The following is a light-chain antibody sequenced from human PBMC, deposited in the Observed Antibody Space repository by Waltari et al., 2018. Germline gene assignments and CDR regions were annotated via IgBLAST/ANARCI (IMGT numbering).Light chain of an antibody. CDR1: QSVGGTV. CDR3: QHYVRLPAT. J-gene: IGKJ1*01. CDR2: GAS. Sequence: EIVLTQSPGTLSLSPGERATLSCRASQSVGGTVAWYQQKPGQAPRLLMYGASIRAPGTPDRFRGTGSGTDFSLTISRLEPEDFAVYYCQHYVRLPATFGQGTKVEIK. V-gene: IGKV3-20*01.